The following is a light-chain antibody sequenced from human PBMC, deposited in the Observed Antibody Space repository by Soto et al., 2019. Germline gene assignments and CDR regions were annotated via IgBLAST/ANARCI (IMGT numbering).Light chain of an antibody. CDR2: KAS. CDR3: QHYNSYSEA. V-gene: IGKV1-5*03. J-gene: IGKJ1*01. CDR1: QTISSW. Sequence: DSRMTQSPATLTGSVGDSVTISCRASQTISSWLAWYQQKPGKAPKLLIYKASTLKSGVPSRFSGSGSGTEFTLTISSLQPDDFATYYCQHYNSYSEAFGQGTKVDIK.